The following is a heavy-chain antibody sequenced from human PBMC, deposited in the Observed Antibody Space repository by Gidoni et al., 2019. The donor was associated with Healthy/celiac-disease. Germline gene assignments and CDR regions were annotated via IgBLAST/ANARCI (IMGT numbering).Heavy chain of an antibody. Sequence: EVQLVESGGGLVQPGGSLRLSCAASGSTFSSYSMNWVRQAPGKGLEWVSYISSSSSTIYYADSVKGRFTISRDNAKNSLYLQMNSLRAEDTAVYYCASQYYYGSGSYKTWFDPWGQGTLVTVSS. J-gene: IGHJ5*02. D-gene: IGHD3-10*01. CDR3: ASQYYYGSGSYKTWFDP. CDR2: ISSSSSTI. CDR1: GSTFSSYS. V-gene: IGHV3-48*01.